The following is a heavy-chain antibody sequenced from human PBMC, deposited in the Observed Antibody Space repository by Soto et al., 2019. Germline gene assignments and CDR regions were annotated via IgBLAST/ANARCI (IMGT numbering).Heavy chain of an antibody. Sequence: EVQLVETGGGLIQPGGSLSLACAASVFIVSSHYMSWVRQAPGKGLEWVSAIYSGGSTYYTDSVEGRFTISRDVSKNILYLQMNSLRADDTAVYYCAIDRGDCSSVSCYGSFYYGMDVWGQGTTVIVSS. V-gene: IGHV3-53*02. CDR3: AIDRGDCSSVSCYGSFYYGMDV. J-gene: IGHJ6*02. CDR2: IYSGGST. D-gene: IGHD2-2*01. CDR1: VFIVSSHY.